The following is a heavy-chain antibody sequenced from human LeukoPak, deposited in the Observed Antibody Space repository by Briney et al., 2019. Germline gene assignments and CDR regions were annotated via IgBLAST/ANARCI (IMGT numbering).Heavy chain of an antibody. J-gene: IGHJ3*02. Sequence: ASVKVSCKASGYIFTDYYMHWVRQAPGQGPEWMGWINLNSGDTRYAQKFQGRVTLTRDTSISTAYMELSRLSSDDTAVYYCAATRRATTRNGAFDIWGQGTMVTVSS. V-gene: IGHV1-2*02. CDR2: INLNSGDT. D-gene: IGHD1-26*01. CDR1: GYIFTDYY. CDR3: AATRRATTRNGAFDI.